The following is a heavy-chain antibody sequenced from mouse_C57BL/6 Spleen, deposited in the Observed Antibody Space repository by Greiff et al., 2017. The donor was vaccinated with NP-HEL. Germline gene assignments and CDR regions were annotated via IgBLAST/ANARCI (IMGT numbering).Heavy chain of an antibody. CDR2: IYPGSGST. D-gene: IGHD2-3*01. J-gene: IGHJ2*01. CDR3: ARDIDGYLFDY. CDR1: GYTFTSYW. V-gene: IGHV1-55*01. Sequence: VQVVESGAELVKPGASVKMSCKASGYTFTSYWITWVKQRPGQGLEWIGDIYPGSGSTNYNEKFKSKATLTVDTSSSTAYMQLSSRTSEDSAVSYCARDIDGYLFDYWGQGTTLTVSS.